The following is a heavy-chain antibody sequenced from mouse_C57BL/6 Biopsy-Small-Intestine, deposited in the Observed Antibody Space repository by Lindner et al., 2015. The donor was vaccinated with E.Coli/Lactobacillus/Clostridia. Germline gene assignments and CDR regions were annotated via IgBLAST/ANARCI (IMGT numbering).Heavy chain of an antibody. CDR2: ISSGGSYT. J-gene: IGHJ2*01. CDR1: GFTFSSYG. D-gene: IGHD1-1*01. V-gene: IGHV5-6*01. CDR3: ARHERDYYGSSLDY. Sequence: VQLQESGGDLVKPGGSLKLSCAASGFTFSSYGMSWVRQTPDKRLEWVATISSGGSYTYYPDSVKGRFTISRDNAKNTLYLQMSSLKSEDTAMYYCARHERDYYGSSLDYWGQGTTLTVSS.